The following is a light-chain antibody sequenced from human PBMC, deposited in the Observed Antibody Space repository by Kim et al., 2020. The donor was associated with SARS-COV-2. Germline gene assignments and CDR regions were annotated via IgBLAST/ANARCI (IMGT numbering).Light chain of an antibody. Sequence: EIVMRQSPATLSVSPGERATLSCRASQSVSTNLAWYQHKPGRAPRILIYRASTRATGVPARFSGSGSGTEFTLTISSLQSEDFAVYYCQQYNNYWTFGQGTKVEIK. CDR2: RAS. CDR3: QQYNNYWT. V-gene: IGKV3-15*01. CDR1: QSVSTN. J-gene: IGKJ1*01.